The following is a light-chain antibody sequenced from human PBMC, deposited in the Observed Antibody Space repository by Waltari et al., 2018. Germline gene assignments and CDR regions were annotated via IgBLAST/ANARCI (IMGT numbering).Light chain of an antibody. CDR2: AAS. Sequence: DIQMTQSPSSLSASVGDRVTITCRASQSISSYLNWYQQKPGKAPKLLIYAASSLQSGVPSRFSGSGSGTDFTLTISSLQPEDFATYYCQKYKTAPPTFGGGTRVDIK. V-gene: IGKV1-39*01. CDR1: QSISSY. CDR3: QKYKTAPPT. J-gene: IGKJ4*01.